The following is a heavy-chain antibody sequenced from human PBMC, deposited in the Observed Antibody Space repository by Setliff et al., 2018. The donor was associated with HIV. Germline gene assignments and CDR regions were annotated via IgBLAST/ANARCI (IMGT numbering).Heavy chain of an antibody. J-gene: IGHJ6*03. CDR2: IYYSGST. Sequence: SETLSLTCTVSGGSVKTIGFYWSWIRQRPGKGLEWIGYIYYSGSTYYNPSLKSRVTISVDTSKNQFSLKLSSVTAADTAVYYCARHYSSSWYERYYYYYMDVWGKGTTVTVSS. CDR3: ARHYSSSWYERYYYYYMDV. V-gene: IGHV4-31*03. CDR1: GGSVKTIGFY. D-gene: IGHD6-13*01.